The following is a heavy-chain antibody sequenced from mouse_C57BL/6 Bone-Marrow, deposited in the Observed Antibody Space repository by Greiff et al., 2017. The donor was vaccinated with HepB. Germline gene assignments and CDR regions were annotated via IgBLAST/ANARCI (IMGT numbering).Heavy chain of an antibody. D-gene: IGHD2-3*01. J-gene: IGHJ4*01. CDR2: IYPGGGYT. CDR3: ARCDGYYLYAMDY. CDR1: GYTFTNYW. V-gene: IGHV1-63*01. Sequence: QVQLKESGAELVRPGTSVKMSCKASGYTFTNYWIGWAKQRPGHGLEWIGDIYPGGGYTNYNEKFKGKATLTADKSSSTAYMQFSSLTSEDSAIYYCARCDGYYLYAMDYWGQGTSVTVSS.